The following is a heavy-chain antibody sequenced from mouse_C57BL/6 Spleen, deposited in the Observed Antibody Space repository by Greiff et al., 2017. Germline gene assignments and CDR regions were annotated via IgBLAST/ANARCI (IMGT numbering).Heavy chain of an antibody. J-gene: IGHJ1*03. V-gene: IGHV5-12*01. D-gene: IGHD1-1*01. CDR2: ISNGGGST. CDR1: GFTFSDYY. CDR3: ARRGYGSSYWYFDV. Sequence: EVHLVESGGGLVQPGGSLKLSCAASGFTFSDYYMYWVRQTPEQRLEWVAYISNGGGSTYYPDTVKGRFTISRDNAKNTLYLQMSRLKSEDTARYYCARRGYGSSYWYFDVWGTGTTVTVSS.